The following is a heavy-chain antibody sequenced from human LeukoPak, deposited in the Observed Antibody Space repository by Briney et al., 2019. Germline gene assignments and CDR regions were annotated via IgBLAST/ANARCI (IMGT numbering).Heavy chain of an antibody. V-gene: IGHV1-69*13. CDR2: IIPIFGTA. J-gene: IGHJ4*02. D-gene: IGHD3-22*01. Sequence: SVKVSCKASRYTFTSYDISWVRQAPGQGLEWMGGIIPIFGTANYAQKFQGRVTITADESTSTAYMELSSLRSEDTAVYYCVVSGGDYYDSSGFKKGGDYWGQGTLVTVSS. CDR1: RYTFTSYD. CDR3: VVSGGDYYDSSGFKKGGDY.